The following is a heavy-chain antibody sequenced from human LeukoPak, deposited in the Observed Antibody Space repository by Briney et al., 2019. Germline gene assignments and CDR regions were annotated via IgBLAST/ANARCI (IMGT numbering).Heavy chain of an antibody. CDR3: ARGDGYNPTDYFDY. J-gene: IGHJ4*02. V-gene: IGHV4-30-4*01. CDR2: IYYSGSA. CDR1: GGSISSGDYY. Sequence: SQTLSLTCAVSGGSISSGDYYWTWIRQPPGKGLERIGYIYYSGSAYYNPSLKSRVTISVDTSKNQFSLKVTSVTAADTAVYYCARGDGYNPTDYFDYWGQGILVTVSS. D-gene: IGHD5-24*01.